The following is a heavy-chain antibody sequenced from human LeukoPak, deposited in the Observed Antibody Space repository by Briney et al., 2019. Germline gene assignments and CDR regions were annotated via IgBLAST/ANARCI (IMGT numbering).Heavy chain of an antibody. CDR1: GFTFNNYG. J-gene: IGHJ4*02. Sequence: GGSLRLSCAASGFTFNNYGMHYDRQAPGKGLEWVAIISDDGRNKNYADSVKGRFTISRDSSNNTLYLQMDSLRAEDTGVYFCAKDRETTASGTFDFRGQGTLVTVSS. CDR2: ISDDGRNK. CDR3: AKDRETTASGTFDF. V-gene: IGHV3-30*18. D-gene: IGHD6-13*01.